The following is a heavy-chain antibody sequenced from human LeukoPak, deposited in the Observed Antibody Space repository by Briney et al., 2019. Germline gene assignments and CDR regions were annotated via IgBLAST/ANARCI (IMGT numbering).Heavy chain of an antibody. Sequence: PGGSLRLSCAASGFTFSRYSMNWVRQAPGKGLEWVSSISTSSSYIHYADSVKGRFTISRDNAKKSLFLQMNSLRAEDTAVYYCAELGITMIGGVWGKGTTVTISS. D-gene: IGHD3-10*02. CDR3: AELGITMIGGV. CDR2: ISTSSSYI. V-gene: IGHV3-21*01. CDR1: GFTFSRYS. J-gene: IGHJ6*04.